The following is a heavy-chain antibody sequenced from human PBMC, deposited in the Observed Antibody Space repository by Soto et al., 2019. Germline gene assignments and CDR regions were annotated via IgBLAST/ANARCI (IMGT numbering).Heavy chain of an antibody. CDR3: TRDGRGLGRLSLFEY. J-gene: IGHJ4*02. CDR2: IYSGETT. D-gene: IGHD2-21*02. CDR1: GFTFSEYN. V-gene: IGHV3-53*01. Sequence: GGSLRLSCVASGFTFSEYNMHWVRQAPGKGLEWVASIYSGETTYYADSVRGRFTISSDKSKNTLYFQLSGLRIEDTAVYYCTRDGRGLGRLSLFEYWGQGVLATVSS.